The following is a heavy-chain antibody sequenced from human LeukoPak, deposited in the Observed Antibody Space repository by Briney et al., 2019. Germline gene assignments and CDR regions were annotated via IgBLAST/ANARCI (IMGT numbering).Heavy chain of an antibody. V-gene: IGHV1-18*01. CDR2: ISAYNGNT. J-gene: IGHJ5*02. Sequence: ASVKVSCKASGYTFTSYGISWVRQAPGQGLEWMGWISAYNGNTNYAQKLQGRVTMTTDTSTSTAYMELRNLRSDDTAVYYCAREKTGYSADNWFDPWGQGTLVTVSS. CDR3: AREKTGYSADNWFDP. D-gene: IGHD2-15*01. CDR1: GYTFTSYG.